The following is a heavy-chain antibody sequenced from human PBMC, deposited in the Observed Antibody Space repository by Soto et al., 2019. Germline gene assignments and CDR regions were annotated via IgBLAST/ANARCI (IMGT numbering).Heavy chain of an antibody. D-gene: IGHD4-4*01. CDR3: ARADYSKKSGDYYYYMDV. CDR1: GFTFSSYW. CDR2: IKQDGSGK. Sequence: GGSLRLSCAASGFTFSSYWMSWVRQAPGKGLEWVANIKQDGSGKIYVDAVKGRFTISRDNAKNSLYLQMNSLRAEDTAVYYCARADYSKKSGDYYYYMDVWGKGTTVTVSS. J-gene: IGHJ6*03. V-gene: IGHV3-7*01.